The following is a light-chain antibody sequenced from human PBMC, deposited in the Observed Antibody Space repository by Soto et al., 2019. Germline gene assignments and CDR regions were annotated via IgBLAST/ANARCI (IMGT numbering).Light chain of an antibody. Sequence: EIVMTQSPATLSVSPGERATLSCRASQSVSSNLAWYQQKPGQVPRLLIYSASTRATGIPARFSGSGSGTEFTLTISSLQSEDFAVYYCQQYNNWPPIFTFGPGTKVDIK. CDR1: QSVSSN. CDR3: QQYNNWPPIFT. CDR2: SAS. J-gene: IGKJ3*01. V-gene: IGKV3-15*01.